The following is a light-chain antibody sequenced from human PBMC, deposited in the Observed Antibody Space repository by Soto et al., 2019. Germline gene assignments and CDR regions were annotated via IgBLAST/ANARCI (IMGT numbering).Light chain of an antibody. V-gene: IGLV1-44*01. CDR3: AAWDDNLHGL. J-gene: IGLJ3*02. CDR2: DNN. Sequence: QSVLTHPPSDSGTPGHGIIISCSGSSSNIGTYPVNWYQQFPGMAPRLLIYDNNQRPSGVPDRFSGSKSGTSASLAISGLQSEDEADYYFAAWDDNLHGLFGGGTKLTVL. CDR1: SSNIGTYP.